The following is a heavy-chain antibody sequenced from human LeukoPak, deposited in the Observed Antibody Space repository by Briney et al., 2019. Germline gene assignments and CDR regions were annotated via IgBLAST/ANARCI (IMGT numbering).Heavy chain of an antibody. CDR2: ISSSSSYI. J-gene: IGHJ5*02. CDR3: ARTRKVGMNWFVP. Sequence: PGGSLRLSCAASGFTFSSYSMNWVRQAPGKGLEWVSSISSSSSYIYYADSVKGRFTISRDNAKNSLYLQMNSLRAEDTAVYYCARTRKVGMNWFVPWGQGTLVTVSS. D-gene: IGHD1-26*01. CDR1: GFTFSSYS. V-gene: IGHV3-21*01.